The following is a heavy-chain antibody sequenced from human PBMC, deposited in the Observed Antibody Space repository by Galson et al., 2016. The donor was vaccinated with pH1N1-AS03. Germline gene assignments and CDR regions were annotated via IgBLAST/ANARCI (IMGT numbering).Heavy chain of an antibody. CDR2: IKGDGTRI. D-gene: IGHD2-15*01. CDR1: DVSLRAYW. V-gene: IGHV3-7*01. J-gene: IGHJ6*02. Sequence: SLRLSCAASDVSLRAYWMSWVRQSPGKGLEWVACIKGDGTRIYYVDSVKGRFTISRDNAKDSLYLQMNSLRADDTAVYYCARSQYPGTPRGGLDVWGQGTTVTVSS. CDR3: ARSQYPGTPRGGLDV.